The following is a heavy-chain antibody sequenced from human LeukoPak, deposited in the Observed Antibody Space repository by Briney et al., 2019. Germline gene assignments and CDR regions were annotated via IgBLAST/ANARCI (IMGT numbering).Heavy chain of an antibody. J-gene: IGHJ4*02. CDR3: ARDRSYSVDY. D-gene: IGHD3-10*01. V-gene: IGHV3-74*01. Sequence: AGSLTLSCAASGFTFSSYCLHWVRQAPGKGLVWVSRITGDGSRTSYADSVKGRFTISRDNAKNTLFLQINSLRAEDTAVYYCARDRSYSVDYWGQGTLVTVSS. CDR1: GFTFSSYC. CDR2: ITGDGSRT.